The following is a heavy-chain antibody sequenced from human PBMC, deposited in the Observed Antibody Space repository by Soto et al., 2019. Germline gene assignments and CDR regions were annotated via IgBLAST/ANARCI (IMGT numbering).Heavy chain of an antibody. J-gene: IGHJ4*02. CDR1: GGSISSYY. CDR3: ARQQKAFYYDFWSGYYFDY. D-gene: IGHD3-3*01. Sequence: SETLSLTCTVSGGSISSYYWSWIRQPPGKGLEWIGYIYYSGSTNYNPSLKSRVTISVDTSKNQFSLKLSSVTAADTAVYYCARQQKAFYYDFWSGYYFDYWGQGTLVTVSS. V-gene: IGHV4-59*08. CDR2: IYYSGST.